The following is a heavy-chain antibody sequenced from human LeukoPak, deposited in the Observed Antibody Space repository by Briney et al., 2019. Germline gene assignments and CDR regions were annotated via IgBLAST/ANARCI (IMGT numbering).Heavy chain of an antibody. CDR2: VNHSGST. J-gene: IGHJ3*02. V-gene: IGHV4-59*08. CDR1: GGSISDIY. Sequence: PSETLSLTCTVSGGSISDIYWSWIRQFPGKGLEWIGYVNHSGSTKYNPSLKSRVTLSVGTSKNHLSLNLSSVTAADTAVYYCAKHHSFDIWGQGTLVTVSS. CDR3: AKHHSFDI.